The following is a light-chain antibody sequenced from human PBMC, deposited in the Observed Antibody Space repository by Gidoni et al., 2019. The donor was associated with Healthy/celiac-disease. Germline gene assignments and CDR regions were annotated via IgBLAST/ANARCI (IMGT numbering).Light chain of an antibody. Sequence: QSVLTQPPSVSGAPGQRVTISCTGSSSNIGAGYDVHWYQQLPGTAPKLLIYGNSNRPSGVPDRFSGSKSGTSASLAITGLQAEDEADYYCQSYDSSLSGGVFGGGTKLXV. CDR3: QSYDSSLSGGV. V-gene: IGLV1-40*01. J-gene: IGLJ3*02. CDR1: SSNIGAGYD. CDR2: GNS.